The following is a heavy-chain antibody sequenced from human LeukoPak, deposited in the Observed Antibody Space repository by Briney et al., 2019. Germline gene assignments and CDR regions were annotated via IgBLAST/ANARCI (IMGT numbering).Heavy chain of an antibody. CDR2: IDTRSDYL. J-gene: IGHJ5*02. V-gene: IGHV3-21*01. Sequence: PGGSLRLSCTASGFVFSSYTMNWLRQAPGKGLEWVSSIDTRSDYLYYVDSVKGRFTISRDNPKNSVFLQMDRLRDEDSAVYYCAREAAISWFDTWGQGTLVTVSS. CDR3: AREAAISWFDT. CDR1: GFVFSSYT. D-gene: IGHD2-2*02.